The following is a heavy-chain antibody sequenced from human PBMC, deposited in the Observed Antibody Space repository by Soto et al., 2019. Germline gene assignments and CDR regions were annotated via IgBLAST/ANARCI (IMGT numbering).Heavy chain of an antibody. CDR3: ASTYYDYVWGSYRHYYFDY. CDR2: IIPIFGTA. J-gene: IGHJ4*02. V-gene: IGHV1-69*12. Sequence: QVQLVQSGAEVKKPGSSVKVSCKASGGTFSSYAISWVRQAPGQGLEWMGGIIPIFGTANYAQKFQGRVTITADESTSTAYMELSSLSSEDTAVYYCASTYYDYVWGSYRHYYFDYWGQGTLVTVSS. CDR1: GGTFSSYA. D-gene: IGHD3-16*02.